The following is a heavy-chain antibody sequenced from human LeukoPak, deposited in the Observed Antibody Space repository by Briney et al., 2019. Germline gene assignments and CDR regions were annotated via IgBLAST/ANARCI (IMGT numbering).Heavy chain of an antibody. D-gene: IGHD3-10*01. Sequence: GGALRLSCAASGVTFSSDWMSCGRQAPGEGGGRGAKINQDGSEKYYVDSVKGRFTISRDNAKNSLYLHMNSLRAEDTAVYYCARVGSMVRGYYGMDVWGKGTTVTVSS. CDR3: ARVGSMVRGYYGMDV. V-gene: IGHV3-7*03. J-gene: IGHJ6*04. CDR2: INQDGSEK. CDR1: GVTFSSDW.